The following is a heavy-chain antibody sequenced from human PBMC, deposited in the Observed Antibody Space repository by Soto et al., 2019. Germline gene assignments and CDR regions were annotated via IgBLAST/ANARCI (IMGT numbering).Heavy chain of an antibody. CDR1: GYSYTSYC. J-gene: IGHJ4*02. V-gene: IGHV5-10-1*01. Sequence: GEALNISGKGFGYSYTSYCISRERQMHGKGLEWMGRIDPSDSYTNYSPSFQGHVTISADKSISTAYLQWSSLKASDTAMYYCARPEGYCSGGSCPPTNDYWGQGTLVTVSS. CDR2: IDPSDSYT. CDR3: ARPEGYCSGGSCPPTNDY. D-gene: IGHD2-15*01.